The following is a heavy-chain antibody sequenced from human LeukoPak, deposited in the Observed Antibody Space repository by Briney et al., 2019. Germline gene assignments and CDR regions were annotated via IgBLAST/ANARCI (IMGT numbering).Heavy chain of an antibody. J-gene: IGHJ4*02. D-gene: IGHD3-3*01. CDR2: ISGSGGST. V-gene: IGHV3-23*01. Sequence: PGGSLRLSCAASGFTFSSYAMSWVRQAPGKGLEWVSAISGSGGSTYYADSVKGRFTISRDSSKNTLYLQMSSLRAEDTAVYYCAKCRDYDFWSGYYNYWGQGTLVTVSS. CDR1: GFTFSSYA. CDR3: AKCRDYDFWSGYYNY.